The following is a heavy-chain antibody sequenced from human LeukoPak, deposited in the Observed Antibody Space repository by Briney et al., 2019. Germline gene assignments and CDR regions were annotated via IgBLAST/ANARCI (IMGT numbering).Heavy chain of an antibody. CDR1: GYTFTSYH. CDR3: ARDHYYDSSGYPDAFDI. V-gene: IGHV1-46*01. CDR2: INLSGGST. D-gene: IGHD3-22*01. J-gene: IGHJ3*02. Sequence: ASVEVSCKASGYTFTSYHMHWVRQAPGQGLEWMGLINLSGGSTTYAQRFQGRVTLTRDTSTSTVYMELSSLRSEDTAVYYCARDHYYDSSGYPDAFDIWGQGTMVTVSS.